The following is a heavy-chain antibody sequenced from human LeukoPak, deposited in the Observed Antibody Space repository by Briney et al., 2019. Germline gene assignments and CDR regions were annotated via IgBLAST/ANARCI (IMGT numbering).Heavy chain of an antibody. D-gene: IGHD3-22*01. CDR2: IYTSRST. Sequence: SETLSLTCTVSGGSISSYYWSWIRQPAGKGLEWIGRIYTSRSTNYNPSLKSRVTMSVDTSKNQFSLKLSSVTAADTAVYSCARDLELVRYYDSSGYGVSAFHIWGQGTMVTVSS. V-gene: IGHV4-4*07. J-gene: IGHJ3*02. CDR1: GGSISSYY. CDR3: ARDLELVRYYDSSGYGVSAFHI.